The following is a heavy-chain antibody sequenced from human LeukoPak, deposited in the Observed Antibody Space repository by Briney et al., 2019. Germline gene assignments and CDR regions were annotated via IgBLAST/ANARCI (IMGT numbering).Heavy chain of an antibody. J-gene: IGHJ4*02. Sequence: SETLSLTCTVSGDSINSLDLWSWVRQPPGKGLEWIGEMYLSGTTHSNPSVKSRVTISIDKSKNQFFLNLSSVAAADTAVYYCAGPVGRYSSGLYYYYFDYWGQGTLVTVSS. V-gene: IGHV4-4*02. CDR3: AGPVGRYSSGLYYYYFDY. D-gene: IGHD3-22*01. CDR1: GDSINSLDL. CDR2: MYLSGTT.